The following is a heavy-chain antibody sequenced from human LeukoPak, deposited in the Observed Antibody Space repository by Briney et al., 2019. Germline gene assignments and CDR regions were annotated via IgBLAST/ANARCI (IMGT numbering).Heavy chain of an antibody. J-gene: IGHJ6*02. CDR3: AREYYYDTSGYYSAYYNYGMDV. CDR2: ISGYNGDT. CDR1: GYSFNNYG. Sequence: ASVKVSCKASGYSFNNYGISWVRQAPGQGLEWMGWISGYNGDTKFAQKFQDRVTITTDKSTTTASMELRSLRSDDTAVYFCAREYYYDTSGYYSAYYNYGMDVWGQGTTVTVSS. V-gene: IGHV1-18*01. D-gene: IGHD3-22*01.